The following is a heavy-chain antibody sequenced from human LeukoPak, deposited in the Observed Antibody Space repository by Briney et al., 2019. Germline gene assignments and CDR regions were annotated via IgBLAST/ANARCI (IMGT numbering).Heavy chain of an antibody. Sequence: PGGSLRLSCAASGFTFSSYAMSWVRQAPGKGMEGVTAISGSGGSTYYADSVKGRFTISRDNSKNTLYLQMNSLRAEDTAVYYCAKDLSYDSSGYRSDYWGQGTLVTVSS. CDR2: ISGSGGST. CDR1: GFTFSSYA. D-gene: IGHD3-22*01. CDR3: AKDLSYDSSGYRSDY. V-gene: IGHV3-23*01. J-gene: IGHJ4*02.